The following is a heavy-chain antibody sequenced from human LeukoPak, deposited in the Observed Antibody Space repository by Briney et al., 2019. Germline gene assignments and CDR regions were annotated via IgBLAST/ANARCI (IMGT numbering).Heavy chain of an antibody. J-gene: IGHJ5*02. D-gene: IGHD2-21*01. CDR3: ARHWLEATKTYSYWFDP. Sequence: SETLSLTCSVSGGSFDSKYWSWIRLPPGKGLEWIGYIYRGGTINYNPSLKSRVTMSLDTSKNQISLMLNSVTAADTAVYYCARHWLEATKTYSYWFDPWGQGTLVTVSS. CDR2: IYRGGTI. V-gene: IGHV4-4*09. CDR1: GGSFDSKY.